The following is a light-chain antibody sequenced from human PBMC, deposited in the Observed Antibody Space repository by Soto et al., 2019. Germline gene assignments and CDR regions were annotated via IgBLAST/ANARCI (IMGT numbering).Light chain of an antibody. J-gene: IGKJ3*01. CDR2: DAS. CDR1: QSTSGW. V-gene: IGKV1-5*01. Sequence: DIQMTQSPSTLSASVGDRVTITCRASQSTSGWLAWYQQKPGKAPKLLIYDASSLESGVPSRFSGSGSGTEFTLTISSLQPDDFAIYYCQQYNSYSRPFGPGTKVDIK. CDR3: QQYNSYSRP.